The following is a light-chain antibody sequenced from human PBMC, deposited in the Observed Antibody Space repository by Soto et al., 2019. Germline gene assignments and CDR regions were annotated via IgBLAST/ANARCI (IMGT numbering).Light chain of an antibody. J-gene: IGLJ1*01. Sequence: QSVLTQPVSVSGSPGQSITISCTGTSSDVGSYNLVSWYQQHPGKAPKLMIYEVTKWPSGASNRFSGSKSGNTASLTISGLQAEDEADYYCCSYAGSSTFYVFGTGTKVTVL. CDR3: CSYAGSSTFYV. CDR2: EVT. V-gene: IGLV2-23*02. CDR1: SSDVGSYNL.